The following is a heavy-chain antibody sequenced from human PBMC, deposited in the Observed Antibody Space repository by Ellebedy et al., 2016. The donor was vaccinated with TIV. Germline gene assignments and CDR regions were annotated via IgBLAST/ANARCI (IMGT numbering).Heavy chain of an antibody. D-gene: IGHD4-17*01. J-gene: IGHJ4*02. CDR3: ARVPTGGPFDY. CDR1: GFSFINYA. Sequence: PGGSLRLSCAASGFSFINYAMHWVRQAPGKGLEWVAVVSYDGSNYYADSVKGRFTVFRDNSKNTLSLQMNSLRPEDTAVYYCARVPTGGPFDYWGQGTLVTVSS. CDR2: VSYDGSN. V-gene: IGHV3-30*04.